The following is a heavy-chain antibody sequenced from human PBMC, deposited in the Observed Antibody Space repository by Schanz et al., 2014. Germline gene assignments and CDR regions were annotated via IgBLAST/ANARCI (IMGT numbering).Heavy chain of an antibody. D-gene: IGHD6-13*01. CDR3: VSQTGSPNY. CDR2: IGVDGTTT. V-gene: IGHV3-48*01. CDR1: GFSFSDHA. J-gene: IGHJ4*02. Sequence: EVQLVESGGGLVQPGGSLRLSCAASGFSFSDHAMDWVRQAPGKGLEWVSVIGVDGTTTYYADSVKGRFTMSRDNAKNSVFLQMNSLRVEDTAVYFCVSQTGSPNYWGQGTLVTVSS.